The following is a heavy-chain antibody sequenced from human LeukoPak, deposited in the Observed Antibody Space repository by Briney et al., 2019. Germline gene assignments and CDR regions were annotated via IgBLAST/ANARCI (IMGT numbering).Heavy chain of an antibody. CDR1: SGSLSSYY. D-gene: IGHD6-19*01. Sequence: SETLSLTCTVSSGSLSSYYWGWIRQPPGKGLEWIGSIFYSGSTYYNPSLKSRVTISIDTSKNHFSLKLSSVTAADTAVYYCARETGYTSGWYSDSWGQGTLVTVSS. J-gene: IGHJ4*02. V-gene: IGHV4-39*07. CDR3: ARETGYTSGWYSDS. CDR2: IFYSGST.